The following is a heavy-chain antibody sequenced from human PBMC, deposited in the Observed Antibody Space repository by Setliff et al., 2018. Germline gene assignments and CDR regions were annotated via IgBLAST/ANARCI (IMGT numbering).Heavy chain of an antibody. J-gene: IGHJ6*03. CDR2: ISDSGGTT. CDR1: GFTFDDYA. V-gene: IGHV3-23*01. CDR3: ARVIYFYYMDV. Sequence: QPGGSLRLSCAASGFTFDDYAMHWVRQAPWKGLEWVSVISDSGGTTYYADSVKGRFTISRDNSKNTLYLQMNSLRAEDTAVYYCARVIYFYYMDVWGKGTTVTVSS.